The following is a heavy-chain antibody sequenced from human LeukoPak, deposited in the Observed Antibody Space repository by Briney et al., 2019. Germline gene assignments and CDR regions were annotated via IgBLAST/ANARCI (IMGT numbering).Heavy chain of an antibody. D-gene: IGHD2-2*01. CDR3: ARGAGYCSSTSCYDWFDP. CDR1: GYTFTSYD. J-gene: IGHJ5*02. V-gene: IGHV1-8*01. CDR2: MNPNSGNT. Sequence: GASVKVSCKASGYTFTSYDINWVRQATGQGLEWMGWMNPNSGNTGYAQKSQGRVTMTRNTSISTAYMELSSLRSEDTAVYYCARGAGYCSSTSCYDWFDPWGQGTLVTVSS.